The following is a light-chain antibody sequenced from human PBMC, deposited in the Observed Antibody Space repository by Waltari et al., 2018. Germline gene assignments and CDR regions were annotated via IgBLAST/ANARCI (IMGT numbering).Light chain of an antibody. CDR3: QQTNSAPFT. CDR2: SAS. V-gene: IGKV1-39*01. J-gene: IGKJ3*01. Sequence: QLTQSPSSLSASVGDRVTITCRAGQTIISSLHWYQQKPGKAPKLLISSASSLQSGVPSRFSGSGSGTEFTLTISSLQPEDFATYYCQQTNSAPFTFGPGTKVNIK. CDR1: QTIISS.